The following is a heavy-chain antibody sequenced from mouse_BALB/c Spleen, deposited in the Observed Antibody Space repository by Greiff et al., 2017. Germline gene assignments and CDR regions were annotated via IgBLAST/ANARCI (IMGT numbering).Heavy chain of an antibody. CDR3: ARTIYYDYSWFAY. J-gene: IGHJ3*01. D-gene: IGHD2-4*01. Sequence: EVKLVESGGGLVQPGGSRKLSCAASGFTFSSFGMHWVRQAPEKGLEWVAYISSGSSTIYYADTVKGRFTISRDNPKNTLFLQMTSLRSEDTAMYYCARTIYYDYSWFAYWGQGTLVTVSA. CDR1: GFTFSSFG. V-gene: IGHV5-17*02. CDR2: ISSGSSTI.